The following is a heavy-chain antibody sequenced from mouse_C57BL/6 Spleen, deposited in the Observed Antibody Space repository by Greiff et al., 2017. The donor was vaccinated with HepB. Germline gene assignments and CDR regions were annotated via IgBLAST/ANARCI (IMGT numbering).Heavy chain of an antibody. CDR2: IDPSDSYT. V-gene: IGHV1-59*01. CDR3: ARGDGYFLFAY. J-gene: IGHJ3*01. D-gene: IGHD2-3*01. Sequence: VKLQQPGAELVRPGTSVKLSCKASGYTFTSYWMHWVKQRPGQGLEWIGVIDPSDSYTNYNQKFKGKATLTVDTSSSTAYMQLSSLTSEDSAVYYCARGDGYFLFAYWGQGTLVTVSA. CDR1: GYTFTSYW.